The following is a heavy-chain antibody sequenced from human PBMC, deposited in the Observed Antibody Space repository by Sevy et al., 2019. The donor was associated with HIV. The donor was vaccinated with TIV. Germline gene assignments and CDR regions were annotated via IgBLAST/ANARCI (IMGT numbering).Heavy chain of an antibody. V-gene: IGHV3-7*03. J-gene: IGHJ4*02. D-gene: IGHD2-21*01. CDR2: INQDGSQK. Sequence: EGSLRLSCATSEFTFSRYWMTWVRQAPGKGLEWVVYINQDGSQKSYVDSVKGRFTISRDNSKNSLFLQMNSLRAEDTAVYYCARAGPLGDLDHFDRWGQGTLVTVSS. CDR1: EFTFSRYW. CDR3: ARAGPLGDLDHFDR.